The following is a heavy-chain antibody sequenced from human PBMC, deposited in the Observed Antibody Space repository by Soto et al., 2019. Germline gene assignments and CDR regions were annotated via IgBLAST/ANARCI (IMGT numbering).Heavy chain of an antibody. Sequence: EVQVLVSGGGLVQPGGSLRLSCAASGFTFSNYGMSWVRQAPGKGLEWVSSISGSGGRTYYADSVKGRFTISRDNSKNTLYLQTDSLRAEDTAFYYCAKSDCSGGSCYFPFDCWGQGTLVTVSS. CDR3: AKSDCSGGSCYFPFDC. D-gene: IGHD2-15*01. J-gene: IGHJ4*02. CDR2: ISGSGGRT. CDR1: GFTFSNYG. V-gene: IGHV3-23*01.